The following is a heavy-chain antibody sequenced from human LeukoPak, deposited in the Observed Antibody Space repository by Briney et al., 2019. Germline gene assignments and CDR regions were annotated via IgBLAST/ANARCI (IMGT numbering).Heavy chain of an antibody. CDR2: IHYSGST. V-gene: IGHV4-39*07. J-gene: IGHJ5*02. CDR1: GGSISSSSYY. CDR3: ARIRGQILTAYYGDP. Sequence: PSETLSLTCSVSGGSISSSSYYWGWIRQPPGKGLEWIGIIHYSGSTYYNPSLKSRVTISLDTSKNQFFLKLSSVTAADTAVYYCARIRGQILTAYYGDPWGQGTLVTVSS. D-gene: IGHD3-9*01.